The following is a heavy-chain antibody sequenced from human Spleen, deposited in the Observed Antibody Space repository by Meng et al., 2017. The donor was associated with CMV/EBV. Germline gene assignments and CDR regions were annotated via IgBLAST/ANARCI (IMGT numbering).Heavy chain of an antibody. J-gene: IGHJ4*02. Sequence: GSLRLSCTVSGGSISSYYWSWIRQPPGKGLEWIGYIYYSGSTNYNPSLKSRVTISVDTSKNQFSLKLSSVTAADTAVYYCARRGAAAGIDYWGQGTLVTVSS. D-gene: IGHD6-13*01. CDR3: ARRGAAAGIDY. V-gene: IGHV4-59*01. CDR1: GGSISSYY. CDR2: IYYSGST.